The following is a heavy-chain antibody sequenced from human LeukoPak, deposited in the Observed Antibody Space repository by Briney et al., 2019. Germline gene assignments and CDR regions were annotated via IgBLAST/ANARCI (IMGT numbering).Heavy chain of an antibody. CDR2: ISYDGKNE. J-gene: IGHJ4*02. D-gene: IGHD2-8*01. Sequence: GGSLRLSCAASGFTFSNFGMHWVRQAPGKGLEWVAVISYDGKNEYYTDSVKGRFTISRDNAKNTVYLQMYSLRAEDTAVYYCAKQMAVDYFDYWGQGTLVTVSS. CDR3: AKQMAVDYFDY. CDR1: GFTFSNFG. V-gene: IGHV3-30*18.